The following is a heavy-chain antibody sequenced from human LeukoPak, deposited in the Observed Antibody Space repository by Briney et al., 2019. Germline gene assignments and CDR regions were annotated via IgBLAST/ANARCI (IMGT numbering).Heavy chain of an antibody. D-gene: IGHD2-21*02. Sequence: PGGSLRLSCAASGFTFSSYGMHWVRQAPGKGLEWVAVISYDGSNKYYADSVKGRFTISRDNSKNTLYLQMNSLRAEDTAVYYCARDLVVVTARDAFDIWGQGTMVTVSS. CDR1: GFTFSSYG. J-gene: IGHJ3*02. CDR3: ARDLVVVTARDAFDI. V-gene: IGHV3-30*03. CDR2: ISYDGSNK.